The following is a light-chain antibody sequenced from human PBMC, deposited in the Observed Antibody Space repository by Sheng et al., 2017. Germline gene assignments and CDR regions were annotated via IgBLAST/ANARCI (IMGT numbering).Light chain of an antibody. J-gene: IGKJ4*01. CDR2: AAS. CDR1: QGINSW. Sequence: DIQMTQSPSSVSASVGDRVTITCRASQGINSWLAWYQYKPGKAPKLLIYAASNLQSGVPSRFSGSASGTDFSLTIVSLQPEDFATYYCQQYNSYPVTFGGGTKVEI. V-gene: IGKV1-12*01. CDR3: QQYNSYPVT.